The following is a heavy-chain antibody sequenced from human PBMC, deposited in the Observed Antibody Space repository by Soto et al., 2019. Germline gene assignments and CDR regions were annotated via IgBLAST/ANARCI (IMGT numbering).Heavy chain of an antibody. D-gene: IGHD3-22*01. J-gene: IGHJ4*02. Sequence: PGGSLRLSCAASGFTFSSYAMNWVRQAPGRGLEWVSAISGSGGSTYYADSVKGRFTISRDNSKNTLYLQMNSLRAEDTAVYYCAKDLTLYYYDSSGYYPYYFDYWGQGTLVTVSS. CDR3: AKDLTLYYYDSSGYYPYYFDY. V-gene: IGHV3-23*01. CDR2: ISGSGGST. CDR1: GFTFSSYA.